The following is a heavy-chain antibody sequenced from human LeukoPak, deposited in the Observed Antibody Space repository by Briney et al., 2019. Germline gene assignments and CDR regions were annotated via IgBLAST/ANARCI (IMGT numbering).Heavy chain of an antibody. V-gene: IGHV4-34*01. J-gene: IGHJ4*02. CDR2: INHSGST. CDR3: ARGLKSGYSYGRPFDY. CDR1: GGSFSGYY. Sequence: SETLSLTCAVYGGSFSGYYWSWIRQPPGKGLEWIGEINHSGSTNYNPSLKSRVTISEDTSKNQFSLKLSAVTGADTAVYYCARGLKSGYSYGRPFDYWGQGTLVTVSS. D-gene: IGHD5-18*01.